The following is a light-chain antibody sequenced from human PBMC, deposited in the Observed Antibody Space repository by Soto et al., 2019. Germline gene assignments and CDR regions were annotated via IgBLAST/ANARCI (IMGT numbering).Light chain of an antibody. V-gene: IGKV1-17*01. CDR2: GAS. CDR1: HSISFH. Sequence: DIQMTQSPSSLSASVGDRVTITCRASHSISFHLNWYQQKPGKAPRFLMYGASFLQSGVPSRFSGSGSGTEFTLTIGSLQPEDFATYYCLQHNSYPWTFGQGTKVDIK. CDR3: LQHNSYPWT. J-gene: IGKJ1*01.